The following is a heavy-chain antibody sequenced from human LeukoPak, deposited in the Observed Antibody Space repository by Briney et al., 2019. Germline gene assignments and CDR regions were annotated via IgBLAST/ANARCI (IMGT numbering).Heavy chain of an antibody. D-gene: IGHD4-23*01. V-gene: IGHV4-59*01. CDR2: IYYSGST. CDR3: ARGRGGNSDY. Sequence: PPETLSLTCTVSGGSISSYYWSWIRQPPGKGLEWIGYIYYSGSTNYNPSLKSRVTISVDTSKNQFSLKLSSVTAADTAVYYCARGRGGNSDYWGQGTLVTVSS. CDR1: GGSISSYY. J-gene: IGHJ4*02.